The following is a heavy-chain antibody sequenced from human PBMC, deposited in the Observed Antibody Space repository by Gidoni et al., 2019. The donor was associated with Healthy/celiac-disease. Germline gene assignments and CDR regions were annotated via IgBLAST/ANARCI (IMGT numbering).Heavy chain of an antibody. V-gene: IGHV3-48*03. Sequence: EVQLVESGGGLVQPGGSLRISCAASGFTFSSYEMNWVRQAPGKGLEWVSYISSSGSTIYYADSVKGRFTISRDNAKNSLYLQMNSLRAEDTAVYYCARGDYGETREYYFDYWGQGTLVTVSS. CDR2: ISSSGSTI. CDR1: GFTFSSYE. J-gene: IGHJ4*02. CDR3: ARGDYGETREYYFDY. D-gene: IGHD4-17*01.